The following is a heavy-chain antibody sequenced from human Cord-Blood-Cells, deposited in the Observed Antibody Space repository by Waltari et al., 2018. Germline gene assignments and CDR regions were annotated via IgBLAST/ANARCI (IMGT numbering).Heavy chain of an antibody. CDR3: ARAKDDYDFWSGYLGATYYFDY. CDR2: INHSGST. J-gene: IGHJ4*02. Sequence: QVQLQQWGAGLLKPSETLSLTCAVYGGSFSGYYLSWICQPPGKGLAWIGEINHSGSTNYNPSLKSRVTISVDTSKNQFSLKLSSVTAADTAVYYCARAKDDYDFWSGYLGATYYFDYWGQGTLVTVSS. CDR1: GGSFSGYY. V-gene: IGHV4-34*01. D-gene: IGHD3-3*01.